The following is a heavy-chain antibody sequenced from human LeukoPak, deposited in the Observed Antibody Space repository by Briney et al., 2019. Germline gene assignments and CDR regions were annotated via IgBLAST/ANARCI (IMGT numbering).Heavy chain of an antibody. J-gene: IGHJ4*02. CDR1: GGSISSGGYY. V-gene: IGHV4-31*03. CDR2: IYYSGST. CDR3: ARVPRGEGIDY. D-gene: IGHD3-10*01. Sequence: SETLSLTCTVSGGSISSGGYYWSWIRQHRGKGLEWIGYIYYSGSTYYNPSLKSRVTISVDTSKNQFSLKLSSVTAADTAVYYCARVPRGEGIDYWGQGTLVTVSS.